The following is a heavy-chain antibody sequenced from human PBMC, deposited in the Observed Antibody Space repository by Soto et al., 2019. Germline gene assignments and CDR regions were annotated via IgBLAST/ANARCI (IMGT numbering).Heavy chain of an antibody. V-gene: IGHV3-7*03. CDR3: AGWGGHDYNY. CDR2: IRPDGTET. D-gene: IGHD4-4*01. CDR1: GFTFTDFY. Sequence: EVQLVQSGGGLVQPGGSLRLSCVGSGFTFTDFYMNWVRQAPGKGLEWEANIRPDGTETNYVESVRGLFTTTRDNAKNSLYLKMNGLRADDTDLDFGAGWGGHDYNYWGQGILVTVSS. J-gene: IGHJ4*02.